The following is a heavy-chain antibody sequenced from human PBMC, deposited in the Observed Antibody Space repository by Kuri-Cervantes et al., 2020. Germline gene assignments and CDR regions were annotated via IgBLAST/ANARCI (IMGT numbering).Heavy chain of an antibody. CDR2: IYHSGST. Sequence: GSLRLSCAVSGYSISSGYYWGWIRQPPGKGLEWIGSIYHSGSTYYNPSLKSRVTISVDTSKNQFSLKLSSVTAADTAVYYCAKVLSYDDIVVVVAATFDAFDIWGQGTMVTVSS. CDR1: GYSISSGYY. D-gene: IGHD2-15*01. V-gene: IGHV4-38-2*01. J-gene: IGHJ3*02. CDR3: AKVLSYDDIVVVVAATFDAFDI.